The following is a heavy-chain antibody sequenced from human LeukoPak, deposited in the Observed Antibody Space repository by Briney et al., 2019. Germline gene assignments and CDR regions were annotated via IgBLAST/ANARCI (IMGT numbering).Heavy chain of an antibody. Sequence: ASMKVSCKASGYTFISYDINWVRQATGQGLEWMGWMNPNSGNTGYAQKFQGRVTMTRNTSISTAYMELSSLRSEDTAVYYCARGLLADENPGVDYWGQGTLVTVSS. CDR2: MNPNSGNT. CDR1: GYTFISYD. J-gene: IGHJ4*02. V-gene: IGHV1-8*01. CDR3: ARGLLADENPGVDY. D-gene: IGHD3-3*02.